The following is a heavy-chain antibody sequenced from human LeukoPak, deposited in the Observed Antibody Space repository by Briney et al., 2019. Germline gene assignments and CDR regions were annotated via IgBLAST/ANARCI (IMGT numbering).Heavy chain of an antibody. CDR2: IGSAGDT. CDR1: GFTFSSYD. V-gene: IGHV3-13*01. CDR3: ARVLPKYFDFLTGFYYYYGMDV. J-gene: IGHJ6*02. D-gene: IGHD3-9*01. Sequence: GGSLRLSCAASGFTFSSYDRHWVRQAPGKGLEGVSGIGSAGDTYYPDSVKGRFTISRDNAKNSLYLQMNSLRAGDTAVYYCARVLPKYFDFLTGFYYYYGMDVWGQGTTVTVSS.